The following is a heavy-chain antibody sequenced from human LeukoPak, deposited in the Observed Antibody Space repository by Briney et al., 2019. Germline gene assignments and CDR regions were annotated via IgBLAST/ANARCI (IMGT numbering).Heavy chain of an antibody. D-gene: IGHD1-26*01. Sequence: SVKVSCKASGTTFSRSAISWVRQAPGQGLEWMGGVIPILGTTNCAQKFQDRVSITTDESTSTAYMEVSSLRSVDTAVYYCARDDGSATLGFDSWGQGTLVTVSS. J-gene: IGHJ4*02. CDR1: GTTFSRSA. CDR3: ARDDGSATLGFDS. V-gene: IGHV1-69*05. CDR2: VIPILGTT.